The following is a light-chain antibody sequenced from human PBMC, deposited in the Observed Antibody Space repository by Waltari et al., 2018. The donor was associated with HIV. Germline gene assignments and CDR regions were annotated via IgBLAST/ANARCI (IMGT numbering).Light chain of an antibody. J-gene: IGLJ3*02. V-gene: IGLV2-11*01. CDR1: RSDVGGSNY. Sequence: QSALTQPRSVSGSPGPSVTISCTGPRSDVGGSNYVSWYQQHPGKAPKLRIYDVSKRPSGVPDRFSGSKSGNTASLTISGLQAEDEADYYCCSYAGSYTWVFGGGTKLTVL. CDR2: DVS. CDR3: CSYAGSYTWV.